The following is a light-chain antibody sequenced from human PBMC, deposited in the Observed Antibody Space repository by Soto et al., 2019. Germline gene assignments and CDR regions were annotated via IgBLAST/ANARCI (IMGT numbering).Light chain of an antibody. CDR3: CSYAGSYTWV. V-gene: IGLV2-11*01. CDR2: DVS. CDR1: SSDVGGYNY. J-gene: IGLJ3*02. Sequence: QSVLTQPRSVSGSPGQSVTISCTGTSSDVGGYNYVSWYQQHPGKAPKLMIYDVSKRPSGVPDRFSGSKSGNTASLIISGLQAEDEADYYCCSYAGSYTWVFGGGTKVTVL.